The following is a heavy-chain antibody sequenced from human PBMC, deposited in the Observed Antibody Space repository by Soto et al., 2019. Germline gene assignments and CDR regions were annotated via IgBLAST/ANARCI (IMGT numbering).Heavy chain of an antibody. CDR2: IFYSDNT. CDR1: GGSISTYY. CDR3: ARGGETYYDFWSGFSPIDY. V-gene: IGHV4-59*01. J-gene: IGHJ4*02. D-gene: IGHD3-3*01. Sequence: SETLSLTCTVSGGSISTYYWSWIRQSPGKGLEWIGYIFYSDNTNYNPSLRSRVTISVDTSKSQFSLKLTSVTAADTAVYYCARGGETYYDFWSGFSPIDYWGQGALVTVS.